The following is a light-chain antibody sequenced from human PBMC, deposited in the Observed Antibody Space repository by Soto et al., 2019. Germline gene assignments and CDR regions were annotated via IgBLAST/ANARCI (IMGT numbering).Light chain of an antibody. Sequence: EIVLTQSPGTLSLSPGERGTLSCRATQSISNSQLAWYQQKPGQAPRLLIYGASTRAVGIPDRFSGSGSGTDCTLTISRLEPEDFAVYYCQQYDSSPLTFGGGTKVEVK. CDR1: QSISNSQ. CDR3: QQYDSSPLT. J-gene: IGKJ4*01. V-gene: IGKV3-20*01. CDR2: GAS.